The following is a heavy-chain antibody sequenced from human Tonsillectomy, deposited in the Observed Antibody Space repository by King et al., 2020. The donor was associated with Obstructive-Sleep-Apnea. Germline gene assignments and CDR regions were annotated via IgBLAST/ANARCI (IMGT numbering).Heavy chain of an antibody. Sequence: VQLVESGGDLVQPGRSLSLSCAASGFTFEVYAMHGVRQDPGKGLEWGSGSSRNRCSIGYAGAVKGRFTISRENANNSLYLQMDSLRAEDTALYYCAKGRNTVTAFFDYWGQGTPVTVSS. CDR1: GFTFEVYA. CDR3: AKGRNTVTAFFDY. D-gene: IGHD2-21*02. V-gene: IGHV3-9*01. CDR2: SSRNRCSI. J-gene: IGHJ4*02.